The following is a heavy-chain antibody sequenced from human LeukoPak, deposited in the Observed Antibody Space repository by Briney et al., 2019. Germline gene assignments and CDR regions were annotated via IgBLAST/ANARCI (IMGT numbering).Heavy chain of an antibody. D-gene: IGHD6-19*01. CDR2: VYSNGHT. V-gene: IGHV4-4*07. CDR3: ARQWQWPHRGIDY. J-gene: IGHJ4*02. Sequence: PSETLSLTCTVSGGSIISDHYWTWIRPSAGGELEWIGRVYSNGHTNYNPSLQSRVSISIDTSENQFSLKLSSVTAADTAVYYCARQWQWPHRGIDYWGQGTLVTVSS. CDR1: GGSIISDHY.